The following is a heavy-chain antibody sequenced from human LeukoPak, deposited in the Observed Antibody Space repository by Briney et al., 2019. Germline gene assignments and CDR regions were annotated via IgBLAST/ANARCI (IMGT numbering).Heavy chain of an antibody. Sequence: SETLSLTCTVSGGSISSSSYYWGWIRQPPGKGLEWIGSIYYSGYTYYNPSLESRVTISVDTSKNQFSLKLSSVTAADTAVYYCARVMDTGYGGKLLGYYYYMDVWGKGTTVTVSS. CDR1: GGSISSSSYY. D-gene: IGHD4/OR15-4a*01. CDR3: ARVMDTGYGGKLLGYYYYMDV. V-gene: IGHV4-39*01. J-gene: IGHJ6*03. CDR2: IYYSGYT.